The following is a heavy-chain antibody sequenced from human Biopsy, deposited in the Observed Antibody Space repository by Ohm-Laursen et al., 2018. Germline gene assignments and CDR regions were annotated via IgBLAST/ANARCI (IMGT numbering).Heavy chain of an antibody. V-gene: IGHV2-5*02. J-gene: IGHJ4*02. D-gene: IGHD5-24*01. CDR1: GFSLSTRWMC. CDR2: VYLDDDK. Sequence: TQTLTLTCDFSGFSLSTRWMCVGRIRQPPGKALQWLALVYLDDDKRYSPTLKNRLTITKDTFQNQVVLTMTNMEPVDTGTYYCAHSAGSDGFNVDFDYWGQGTLVTVPS. CDR3: AHSAGSDGFNVDFDY.